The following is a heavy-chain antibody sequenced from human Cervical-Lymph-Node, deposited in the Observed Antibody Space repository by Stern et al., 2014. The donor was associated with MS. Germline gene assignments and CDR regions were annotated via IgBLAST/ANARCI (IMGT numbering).Heavy chain of an antibody. J-gene: IGHJ4*02. CDR1: AYNFINYG. CDR3: ARAGYDVSGLSDY. Sequence: QVQLVQSGAEVKKPGASVKVSCKTSAYNFINYGVTWVRQAPGQGLEWMGWISGYNGNTNYAQKFQGRVTMTTDTSTNTAYMELRSLRSSDTAVYYCARAGYDVSGLSDYWGQGTLVTVSS. D-gene: IGHD5-12*01. CDR2: ISGYNGNT. V-gene: IGHV1-18*01.